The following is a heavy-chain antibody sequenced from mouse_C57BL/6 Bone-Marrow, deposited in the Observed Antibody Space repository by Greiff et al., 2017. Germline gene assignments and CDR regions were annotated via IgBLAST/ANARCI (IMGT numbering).Heavy chain of an antibody. CDR1: GFTFSSYG. V-gene: IGHV5-6*01. CDR2: ISSGSSYT. J-gene: IGHJ4*01. Sequence: DVQLQESGGDLVKPGGSLKLSCAASGFTFSSYGMSWVRQTPDKRLEWVATISSGSSYTYYPDSVKGRFTISRDNAKNTRYLQMSSLKSEDTAMYYCARQALRSGDDWGQGTSVTVSS. CDR3: ARQALRSGDD.